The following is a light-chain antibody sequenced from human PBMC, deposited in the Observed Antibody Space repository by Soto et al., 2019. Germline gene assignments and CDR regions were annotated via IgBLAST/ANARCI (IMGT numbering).Light chain of an antibody. CDR2: KAS. J-gene: IGKJ4*01. CDR1: QSITSW. Sequence: DIQMTQSPSTLSASVGDRVSITCRASQSITSWLAWYQQKPGKAPTLLIYKASTLQSGVPSRFSGSGSGTEFILTISSLQPDDFATYYCQHYNGYPITFGGGTKVEIK. CDR3: QHYNGYPIT. V-gene: IGKV1-5*03.